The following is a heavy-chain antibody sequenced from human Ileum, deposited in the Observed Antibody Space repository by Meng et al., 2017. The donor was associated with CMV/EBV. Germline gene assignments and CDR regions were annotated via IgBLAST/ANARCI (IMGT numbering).Heavy chain of an antibody. V-gene: IGHV3-33*06. CDR2: IWYDGSNK. D-gene: IGHD3-10*01. CDR3: AKECLTMVQGVIIEANYYGMDV. J-gene: IGHJ6*02. CDR1: GFTFSSYG. Sequence: GGSLKISCAASGFTFSSYGMHWVRQAPGKGLEGVAVIWYDGSNKYYADSVKGRFTISRDNSKNTLYLQMNSLRAEDAAGYYCAKECLTMVQGVIIEANYYGMDVWGQGTTVTVSS.